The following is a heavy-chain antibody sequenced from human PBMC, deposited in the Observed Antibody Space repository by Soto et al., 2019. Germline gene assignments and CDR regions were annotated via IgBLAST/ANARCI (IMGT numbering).Heavy chain of an antibody. Sequence: SETLSLTCTVSGGSISSSSYYWGWIRQPPGKGLEWIGSIYYSGGTYYNPSLKSRVTISVDTSKNQFSLKLSSVTAADTAVYYCARIQVGTTRIAAAGTGVDYWGQGTLVTVSS. V-gene: IGHV4-39*01. J-gene: IGHJ4*02. CDR2: IYYSGGT. CDR1: GGSISSSSYY. CDR3: ARIQVGTTRIAAAGTGVDY. D-gene: IGHD6-13*01.